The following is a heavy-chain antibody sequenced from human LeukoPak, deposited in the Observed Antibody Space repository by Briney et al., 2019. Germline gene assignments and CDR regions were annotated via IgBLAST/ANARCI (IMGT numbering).Heavy chain of an antibody. CDR1: GFTFSSYW. CDR2: INGDGSST. V-gene: IGHV3-74*01. Sequence: GGSLRLSCAASGFTFSSYWMHWVRQVPGKGLVWVSRINGDGSSTNYADAVKGRFTISRDNTKNTLYLQMNSLRAEDTAVYYCAKDLGDYGDYTYEYWGQGTLVTVSS. CDR3: AKDLGDYGDYTYEY. J-gene: IGHJ4*02. D-gene: IGHD4-17*01.